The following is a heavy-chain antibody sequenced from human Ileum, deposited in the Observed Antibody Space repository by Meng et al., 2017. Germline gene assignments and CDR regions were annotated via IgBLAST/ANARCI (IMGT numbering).Heavy chain of an antibody. V-gene: IGHV4-4*02. CDR1: SGSISSNTY. CDR3: ARHGGYSQDF. J-gene: IGHJ4*02. Sequence: VRLRGSGPGLVRPSGTLSLTCAVPSGSISSNTYWSRVRQPPGKGLEWIGQISHSGSAYYNPSLKSRVTMSVDKSKSQFSLMLTSVTAADTAIYYCARHGGYSQDFWGQGTLVTVSS. D-gene: IGHD4-23*01. CDR2: ISHSGSA.